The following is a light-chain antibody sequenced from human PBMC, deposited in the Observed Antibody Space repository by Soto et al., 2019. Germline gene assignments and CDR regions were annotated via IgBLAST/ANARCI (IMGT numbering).Light chain of an antibody. CDR3: TVWDDSLNGYV. Sequence: QSVLTQPASASGTPGQRVTISCSGSNSNVGSNSVNWYQQLPGTAPRLLIFSNNQQPSGVPDRFSGSKSGTSASLAICGLQSEDEADFYCTVWDDSLNGYVFGAGTKLTVL. J-gene: IGLJ1*01. CDR2: SNN. CDR1: NSNVGSNS. V-gene: IGLV1-44*01.